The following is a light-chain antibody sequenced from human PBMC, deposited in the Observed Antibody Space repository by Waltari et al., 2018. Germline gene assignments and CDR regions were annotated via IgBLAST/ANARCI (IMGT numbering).Light chain of an antibody. V-gene: IGKV3-20*01. CDR2: GAS. CDR3: QQYGSSPGT. Sequence: EIVLTQSPGTLSLSQGERATLSCRASQSVSSTNLAWYQHTPGQTPRRRIYGASSRPTGIPDRFSGSVSGTDFTLTISRLEPGDFAMYYCQQYGSSPGTFGQGTKVEIK. CDR1: QSVSSTN. J-gene: IGKJ1*01.